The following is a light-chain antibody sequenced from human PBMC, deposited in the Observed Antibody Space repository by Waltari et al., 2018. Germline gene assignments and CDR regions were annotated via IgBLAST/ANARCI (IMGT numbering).Light chain of an antibody. J-gene: IGKJ2*01. Sequence: DIEMTQPPSFLSASVGDRVPITCRATHTLNTRYAWYQQKPGKPPRVLIYKTSTLETGVPSRFSGSASGTEFTLTISSLQPDDSATYYCQQYNSYSTFGQGTKLEIK. CDR2: KTS. V-gene: IGKV1-5*03. CDR3: QQYNSYST. CDR1: HTLNTR.